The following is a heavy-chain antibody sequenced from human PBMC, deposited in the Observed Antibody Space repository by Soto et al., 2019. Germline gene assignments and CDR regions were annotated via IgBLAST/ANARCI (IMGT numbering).Heavy chain of an antibody. V-gene: IGHV4-4*02. D-gene: IGHD6-13*01. Sequence: PSETLSLTCAVSVGSISSSNWWSWVRQPPGKGLEWIGEIYHSGSTNYNPSLKSRVTISVDKSKNQFSLKLSSVTAADTAVYYCARSYSSSWYYYGMDVWGQGTTVTVSS. CDR3: ARSYSSSWYYYGMDV. CDR2: IYHSGST. J-gene: IGHJ6*02. CDR1: VGSISSSNW.